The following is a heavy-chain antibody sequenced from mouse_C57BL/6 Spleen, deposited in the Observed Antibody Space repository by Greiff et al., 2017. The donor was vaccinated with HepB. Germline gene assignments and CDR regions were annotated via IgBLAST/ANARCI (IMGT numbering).Heavy chain of an antibody. Sequence: EVKLMESGAELVKPGASVKLSCTASGFNIKDYYMHWVKQRTEQGLEWIGRIDPEDGETKYAPKFQGKATITADTSSNTAYLQLSSLTSEDTAVYYCARISSGSYYYAMDYWGQGTSVTVSS. CDR2: IDPEDGET. J-gene: IGHJ4*01. V-gene: IGHV14-2*01. D-gene: IGHD3-2*02. CDR3: ARISSGSYYYAMDY. CDR1: GFNIKDYY.